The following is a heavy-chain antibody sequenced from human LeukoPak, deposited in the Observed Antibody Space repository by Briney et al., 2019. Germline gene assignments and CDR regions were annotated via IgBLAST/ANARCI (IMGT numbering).Heavy chain of an antibody. CDR1: GYTFTSYY. Sequence: ASVNVSCKASGYTFTSYYLHWVRQAPGQGLEWMGIINPGGDTTTYAQKFQGRVTMTRDTSTSTFYMELSSLRSEDTAVYYCARVSCSGGSCSLDYWGQGTLVTVSS. D-gene: IGHD2-15*01. J-gene: IGHJ4*02. CDR2: INPGGDTT. CDR3: ARVSCSGGSCSLDY. V-gene: IGHV1-46*01.